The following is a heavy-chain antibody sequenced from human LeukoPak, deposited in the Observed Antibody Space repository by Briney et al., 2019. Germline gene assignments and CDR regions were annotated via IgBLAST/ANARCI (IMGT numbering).Heavy chain of an antibody. D-gene: IGHD6-19*01. CDR2: ISYSGDST. Sequence: GGSPRLSCAASGFTFNTYAMSWVRQAPGKGLEWVSSISYSGDSTDYADSVKGRLIISRDNSKNTLGLQMNSLRAEDTAIYYCARGTLAGYFLGYWGRGTLVTVSS. CDR3: ARGTLAGYFLGY. CDR1: GFTFNTYA. J-gene: IGHJ4*02. V-gene: IGHV3-23*01.